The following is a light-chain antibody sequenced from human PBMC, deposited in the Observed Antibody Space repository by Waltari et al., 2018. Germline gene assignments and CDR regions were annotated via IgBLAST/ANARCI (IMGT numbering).Light chain of an antibody. CDR2: GQN. CDR1: SLRRFY. J-gene: IGLJ2*01. CDR3: HSRDTTSTRL. V-gene: IGLV3-19*01. Sequence: SSELTQDPAVSVALGQTVRITCQGDSLRRFYASWYQQRPGQAPKLVLYGQNNRPSGIPDRFSGYTSGNTASLTITRAQAEDEGDYFCHSRDTTSTRLFGGGT.